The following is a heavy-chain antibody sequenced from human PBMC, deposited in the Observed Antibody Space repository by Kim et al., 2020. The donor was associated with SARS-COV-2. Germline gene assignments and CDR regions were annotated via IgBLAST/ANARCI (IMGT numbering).Heavy chain of an antibody. V-gene: IGHV1-69*01. CDR3: ARGSYDSSGYLYYFDY. Sequence: KFQGGVTITADESTSTAYMELSSLRSEDTAVYYCARGSYDSSGYLYYFDYWGQGTLVTVSS. D-gene: IGHD3-22*01. J-gene: IGHJ4*02.